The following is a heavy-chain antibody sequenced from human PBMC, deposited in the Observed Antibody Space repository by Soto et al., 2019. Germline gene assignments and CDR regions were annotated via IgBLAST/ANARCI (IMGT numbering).Heavy chain of an antibody. J-gene: IGHJ6*02. V-gene: IGHV3-43*01. Sequence: GGSLRLSCAASGFTFSNYTMHWVRQAPGKGLEWISLISWDGGSTYYADSVKGRLTISRDNSKNSLYLQMNSLRTEDTALYYCAKGGQLVRDYYYYGMDVWGQGTTVTVS. CDR2: ISWDGGST. CDR1: GFTFSNYT. CDR3: AKGGQLVRDYYYYGMDV. D-gene: IGHD6-13*01.